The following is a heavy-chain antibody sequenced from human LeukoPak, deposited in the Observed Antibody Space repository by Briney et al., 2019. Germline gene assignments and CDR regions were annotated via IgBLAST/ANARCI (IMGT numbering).Heavy chain of an antibody. CDR1: GFTFTSHV. CDR3: VREGLERRTNFDY. V-gene: IGHV3-64D*06. Sequence: PGGSLRLSCSASGFTFTSHVMHWVRQAPGKGLQYVSGISMNVQITYYAGSVKGRFTISRDSSKNTVYLQMNSLTAEDTAVYYCVREGLERRTNFDYWGQGTLVSVSS. J-gene: IGHJ4*02. D-gene: IGHD1-1*01. CDR2: ISMNVQIT.